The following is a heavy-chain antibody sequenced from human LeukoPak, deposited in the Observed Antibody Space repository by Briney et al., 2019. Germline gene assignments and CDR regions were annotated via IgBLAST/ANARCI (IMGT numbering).Heavy chain of an antibody. D-gene: IGHD4-17*01. V-gene: IGHV4-34*01. J-gene: IGHJ4*02. CDR2: INHSGST. CDR1: GGSFSGYY. CDR3: ARDRTKHTVTTHFDL. Sequence: SETLSLTCAVYGGSFSGYYWSWIRQPPGKGLEWIGEINHSGSTNYNPSLKSRVTISVDTSKNQLSLRLDSVTAADTAVYYCARDRTKHTVTTHFDLWGQGSLVVVSS.